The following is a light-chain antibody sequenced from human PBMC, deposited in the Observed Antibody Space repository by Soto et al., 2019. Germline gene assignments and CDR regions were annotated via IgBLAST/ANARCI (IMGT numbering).Light chain of an antibody. V-gene: IGKV1-5*03. J-gene: IGKJ1*01. Sequence: DIHMTQSPSTLSAFVGDGVTITCRASQSIGNWLAWYQQKPGKAPKLLIYKASSLASGVPSRFSGSGSGTEFALTISSLQPDDFATYYCQQYESQSTFGQGTKVDIK. CDR1: QSIGNW. CDR2: KAS. CDR3: QQYESQST.